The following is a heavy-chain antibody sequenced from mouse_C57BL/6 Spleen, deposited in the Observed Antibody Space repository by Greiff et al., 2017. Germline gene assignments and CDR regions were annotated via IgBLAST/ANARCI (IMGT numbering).Heavy chain of an antibody. J-gene: IGHJ2*01. CDR2: IHPNSGST. V-gene: IGHV1-64*01. D-gene: IGHD1-1*01. CDR3: ARGFYYGSSYDDY. Sequence: QVQLQQSGAELARPGASVKLSCKASGYTFTSYWMHWVKQRPGQGLEWIGMIHPNSGSTNYNEKFKSKATLTVDKSSSTAYMQLSSLTSEDSAVYYCARGFYYGSSYDDYWGQGTTLTVSS. CDR1: GYTFTSYW.